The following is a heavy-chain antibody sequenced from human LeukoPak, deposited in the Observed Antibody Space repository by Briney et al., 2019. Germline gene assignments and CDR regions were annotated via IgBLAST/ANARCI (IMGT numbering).Heavy chain of an antibody. CDR3: ARRKDVPFCGGDCFLDY. J-gene: IGHJ4*02. CDR2: IYPGDSDT. D-gene: IGHD2-21*02. V-gene: IGHV5-51*01. Sequence: LGESLKISCKGSGYSFTSYWIGWVRQMPGKGLEWMGIIYPGDSDTRYSPSFQGQVTISADKSISTAYLQWSSLKASDTAMYYCARRKDVPFCGGDCFLDYWGQGTLVTVSS. CDR1: GYSFTSYW.